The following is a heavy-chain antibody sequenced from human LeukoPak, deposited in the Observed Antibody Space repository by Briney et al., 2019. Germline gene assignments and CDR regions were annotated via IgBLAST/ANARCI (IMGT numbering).Heavy chain of an antibody. CDR3: ARGIAAASERAFDI. J-gene: IGHJ3*02. V-gene: IGHV3-30-3*01. CDR2: ISYDGSNK. CDR1: GFTFSSYA. Sequence: GGSLRLSCAASGFTFSSYAMHWVRQAPGKGLEWVAVISYDGSNKYYADSVKGRFTISRDNSKNTLYLQMNSLRAEDTAVYYCARGIAAASERAFDIWGQGTMVTVSS. D-gene: IGHD6-13*01.